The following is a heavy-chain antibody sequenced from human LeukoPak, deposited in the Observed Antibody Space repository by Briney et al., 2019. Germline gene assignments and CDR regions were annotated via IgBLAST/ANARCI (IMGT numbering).Heavy chain of an antibody. Sequence: SVKVSRKASGGTFSSYAISWVRQAPGQGLEWMGGIIPIFGTANYAQKFQGRVTITTDESTSTAYMELSSLRSEDTAVYYCARVVSRSSTSWGYMDVWGKGTTVTVSS. CDR3: ARVVSRSSTSWGYMDV. V-gene: IGHV1-69*05. D-gene: IGHD2-2*01. CDR1: GGTFSSYA. J-gene: IGHJ6*03. CDR2: IIPIFGTA.